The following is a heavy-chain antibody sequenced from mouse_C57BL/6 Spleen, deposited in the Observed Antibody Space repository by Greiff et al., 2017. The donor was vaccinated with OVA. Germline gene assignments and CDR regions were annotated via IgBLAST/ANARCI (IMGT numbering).Heavy chain of an antibody. V-gene: IGHV1-52*01. CDR3: ARSKFYEYDVGWYFDV. J-gene: IGHJ1*03. D-gene: IGHD2-4*01. CDR2: IDPSDSET. CDR1: GYTFTSYW. Sequence: QVQLQQPGAELVRPGSSVKLSCKASGYTFTSYWMHWVKQRPIQGLEWIGNIDPSDSETHYNQKFKDKATLTVDKSSSTAYMQLSSLTSEDSAVYDCARSKFYEYDVGWYFDVWGTGTTVTVSS.